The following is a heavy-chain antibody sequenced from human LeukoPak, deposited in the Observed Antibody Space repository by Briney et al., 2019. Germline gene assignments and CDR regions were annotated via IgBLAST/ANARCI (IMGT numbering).Heavy chain of an antibody. D-gene: IGHD3-9*01. CDR2: ISSSSITI. J-gene: IGHJ3*02. Sequence: GGSLRLSCAASGFTLRTYDMNWVRQAPGKGLEWVSSISSSSITIYYADSVKGRFTISRDNAKNSLYLQMNSLRAEDTAVYYFAREGGYDILTGYYFRDAFDMWGQGTMVTVSS. CDR3: AREGGYDILTGYYFRDAFDM. CDR1: GFTLRTYD. V-gene: IGHV3-48*03.